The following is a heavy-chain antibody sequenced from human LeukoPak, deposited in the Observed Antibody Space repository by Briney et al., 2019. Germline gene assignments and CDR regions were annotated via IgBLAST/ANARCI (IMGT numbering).Heavy chain of an antibody. CDR1: GFTFSSYS. V-gene: IGHV3-21*01. Sequence: PGGSLRLSCAASGFTFSSYSMNWVRQAPGKGLEWVSSISGSSSYIYYADSVKGRFTISRDNAKNSLYLQMNSLRAEDTAVYYCAREPYYYDSSGYYGGFNYWGQGTLVTVSS. CDR2: ISGSSSYI. J-gene: IGHJ4*02. CDR3: AREPYYYDSSGYYGGFNY. D-gene: IGHD3-22*01.